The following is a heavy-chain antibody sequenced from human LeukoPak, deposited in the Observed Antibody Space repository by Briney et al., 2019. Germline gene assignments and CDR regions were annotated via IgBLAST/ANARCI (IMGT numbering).Heavy chain of an antibody. J-gene: IGHJ3*02. CDR3: ARHQSGRRYDGFDI. V-gene: IGHV5-51*01. CDR1: GYSFTTYW. D-gene: IGHD3-3*01. Sequence: GESLRFSCKASGYSFTTYWIDWVRQVPGKGLEWMGIIYPGDSDTTYGPSFEGQVTISADGSITTAYLQWNSLQPSDTAIYYCARHQSGRRYDGFDIWGQGTMVTVSS. CDR2: IYPGDSDT.